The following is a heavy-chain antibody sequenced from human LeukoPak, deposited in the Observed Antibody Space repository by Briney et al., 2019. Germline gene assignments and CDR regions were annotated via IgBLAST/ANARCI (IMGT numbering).Heavy chain of an antibody. D-gene: IGHD2-2*01. V-gene: IGHV4-4*07. CDR1: GGSISSYY. Sequence: SETLSLTCTVSGGSISSYYWSWIRQPAGKGLEWIGRIYTSGSTNYNPSLKSRVTMSVDTSKNQFSLKLSSVTAADTAVYYCASVYCSSTSCHYYFDYWGQGTLVTVSS. CDR3: ASVYCSSTSCHYYFDY. CDR2: IYTSGST. J-gene: IGHJ4*02.